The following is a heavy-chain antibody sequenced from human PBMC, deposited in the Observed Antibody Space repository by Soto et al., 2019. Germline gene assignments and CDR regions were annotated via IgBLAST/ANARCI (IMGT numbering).Heavy chain of an antibody. CDR2: IGTAGDT. Sequence: EVQLVESGGGLVQPGGSLRLSCAASGFTFSSYDMHWVRQATGKGLEWVSAIGTAGDTYYPGSVKGRFTISRENAKNSLYLQMNSLRPGDTAVYYCARAQSSSGWSRCYYYGMDVWGQRTTVTVSS. V-gene: IGHV3-13*04. D-gene: IGHD6-19*01. CDR3: ARAQSSSGWSRCYYYGMDV. CDR1: GFTFSSYD. J-gene: IGHJ6*02.